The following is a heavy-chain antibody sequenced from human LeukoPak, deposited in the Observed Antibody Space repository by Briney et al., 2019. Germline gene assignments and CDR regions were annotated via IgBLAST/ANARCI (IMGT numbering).Heavy chain of an antibody. CDR2: INHSGST. CDR3: ARHIADYGGFDY. J-gene: IGHJ4*02. V-gene: IGHV4-34*01. D-gene: IGHD4-23*01. Sequence: SETLSLTCAVYGGSFSGYYWSWIRQPPGKGLEWIGEINHSGSTNYNPSLKSRVTISVDTSKNQFSLKLSSVTAADTAVYYCARHIADYGGFDYWGQGTLVTVSS. CDR1: GGSFSGYY.